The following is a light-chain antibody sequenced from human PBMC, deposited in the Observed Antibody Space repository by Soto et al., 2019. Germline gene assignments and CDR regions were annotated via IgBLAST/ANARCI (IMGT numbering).Light chain of an antibody. CDR1: QSVSSSY. Sequence: PGESATLSCRASQSVSSSYLAWYQQKPGQAPRLLIYGASSRATGIPDRFSGSGSGTDFTLTISRLEPEDFAVYYCQQYDSSPITFGQGTRLEIK. J-gene: IGKJ5*01. V-gene: IGKV3-20*01. CDR2: GAS. CDR3: QQYDSSPIT.